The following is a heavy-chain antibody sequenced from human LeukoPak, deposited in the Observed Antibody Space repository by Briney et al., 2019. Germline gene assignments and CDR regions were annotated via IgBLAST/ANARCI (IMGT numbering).Heavy chain of an antibody. CDR1: GFTFSSYW. D-gene: IGHD5-24*01. Sequence: GGSLRLSCAASGFTFSSYWMSWVRQAPGKGLEWVANIKQDGSEKYYVDSVKGRFTISRDNAKNSLYLQMNSLRAEDTAVYYCAKVGPRDGYREYYFDYWGQGTLVTVSS. CDR2: IKQDGSEK. J-gene: IGHJ4*02. CDR3: AKVGPRDGYREYYFDY. V-gene: IGHV3-7*03.